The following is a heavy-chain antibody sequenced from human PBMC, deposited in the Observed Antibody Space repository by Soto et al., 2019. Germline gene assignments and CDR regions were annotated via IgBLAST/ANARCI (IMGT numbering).Heavy chain of an antibody. CDR1: GFTFSYYG. V-gene: IGHV3-33*01. CDR3: VRGGGGSYWSGGSCFLDY. D-gene: IGHD2-15*01. CDR2: IWYDGSNT. Sequence: QVQLVESGGGVVQPGRSLRLSCAASGFTFSYYGLHWVRQAPGKGLEWVAVIWYDGSNTYYADSVKGRFTISRDNSKNMLYLQMNSLRAEDTAVYYCVRGGGGSYWSGGSCFLDYWGQGALVTVSS. J-gene: IGHJ4*02.